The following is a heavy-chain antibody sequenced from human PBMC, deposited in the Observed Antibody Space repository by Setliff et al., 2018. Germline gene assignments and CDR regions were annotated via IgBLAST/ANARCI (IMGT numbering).Heavy chain of an antibody. CDR2: IYPGDSDT. CDR1: GYSFTSYW. D-gene: IGHD3-10*01. V-gene: IGHV5-51*01. Sequence: PGESLKISCKGSGYSFTSYWIGWVRQMPGKGLEWMGIIYPGDSDTRYSPSFQGQVTISADKSINTAYLQWSSLRASDTAIYYCARVGDYMGYYYNYYMDVWGKGTTVTVSS. J-gene: IGHJ6*03. CDR3: ARVGDYMGYYYNYYMDV.